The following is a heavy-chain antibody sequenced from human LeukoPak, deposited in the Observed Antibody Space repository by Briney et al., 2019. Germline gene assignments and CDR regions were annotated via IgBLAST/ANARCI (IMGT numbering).Heavy chain of an antibody. CDR2: IIPIFGTA. D-gene: IGHD4-17*01. V-gene: IGHV1-69*05. CDR3: ARNDYGNNWFDP. Sequence: ASVKVSCKASGGTFSSYAISWVRQAPGQGLEWMGGIIPIFGTANYAQKFQGRVTITTDESTSTAYMELSSLRSEDTAVYYCARNDYGNNWFDPWGQGTLVTVCS. CDR1: GGTFSSYA. J-gene: IGHJ5*02.